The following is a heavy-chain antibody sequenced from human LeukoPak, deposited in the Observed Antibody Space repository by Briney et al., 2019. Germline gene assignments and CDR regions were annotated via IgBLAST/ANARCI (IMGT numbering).Heavy chain of an antibody. CDR1: GDSVSRNNIA. CDR2: TYYNSQWYN. CDR3: ARGRDVVVVPAADFDY. D-gene: IGHD2-2*01. J-gene: IGHJ4*02. Sequence: SQTLSLTCAISGDSVSRNNIAWNWIRQSPSRGLEWLGRTYYNSQWYNDYAVSVRSRITINPDTSKNQFSLQLNPVTPEDTAVYFCARGRDVVVVPAADFDYWGQGILVTVSS. V-gene: IGHV6-1*01.